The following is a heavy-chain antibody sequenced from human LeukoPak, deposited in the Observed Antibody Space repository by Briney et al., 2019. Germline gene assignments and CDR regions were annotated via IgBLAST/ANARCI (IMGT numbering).Heavy chain of an antibody. J-gene: IGHJ6*03. V-gene: IGHV3-23*01. D-gene: IGHD1-1*01. CDR2: VSGSGGAT. CDR3: AKNRGGTYKYYMDV. CDR1: GFTLNKYA. Sequence: PGGSLRLSCAASGFTLNKYAMSCVRQAPGMGLEWLSYVSGSGGATYYADSVKGRFTISRDNSKNTVYLQMGSLRAEDTAVYYCAKNRGGTYKYYMDVWGNGTTVTVSS.